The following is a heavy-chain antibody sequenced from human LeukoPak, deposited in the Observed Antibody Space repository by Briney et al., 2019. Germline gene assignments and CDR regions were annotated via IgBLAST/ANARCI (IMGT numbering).Heavy chain of an antibody. CDR2: INPSGGST. D-gene: IGHD3-16*02. CDR1: GYTFTNYY. J-gene: IGHJ4*02. Sequence: GASVKVSCKASGYTFTNYYMHWVRQAPGQGLEWMGIINPSGGSTSYAQKFQGRVTMTRDTSTSTVYMELSSLRSEDTAVYYCARVLRYDYVWGSYRYTDPFDYWGQGTLVTVSS. CDR3: ARVLRYDYVWGSYRYTDPFDY. V-gene: IGHV1-46*01.